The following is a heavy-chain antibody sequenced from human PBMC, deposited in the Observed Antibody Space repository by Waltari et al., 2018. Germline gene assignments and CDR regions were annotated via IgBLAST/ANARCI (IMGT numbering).Heavy chain of an antibody. J-gene: IGHJ4*02. D-gene: IGHD3-3*01. CDR2: IHAGNGNK. CDR3: ARDRGYDFWSGYPLAAADY. Sequence: QVQLVQSGAEVKKHGASVKVSCKASGYTFTSYAMHWVRQAPGQRLEWMGWIHAGNGNKKYSQEFQGRVTITRDTSASTAYMELSSLRSEDMAVYYCARDRGYDFWSGYPLAAADYWGQGTLVTVSS. CDR1: GYTFTSYA. V-gene: IGHV1-3*03.